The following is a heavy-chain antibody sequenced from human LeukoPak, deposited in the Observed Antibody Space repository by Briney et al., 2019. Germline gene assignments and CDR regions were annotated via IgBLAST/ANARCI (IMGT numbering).Heavy chain of an antibody. CDR2: IYTSGST. V-gene: IGHV4-4*07. Sequence: PSETLSLTCTVSGGSISSYYWSWIRQPAGKGLEWLGRIYTSGSTNYNPSLKSRVTMSVDTSKNQFSLKLSSVTAADTAVYYCARDMAWDYYGSGSYLPDYWGQGTLVTVSS. D-gene: IGHD3-10*01. CDR3: ARDMAWDYYGSGSYLPDY. CDR1: GGSISSYY. J-gene: IGHJ4*02.